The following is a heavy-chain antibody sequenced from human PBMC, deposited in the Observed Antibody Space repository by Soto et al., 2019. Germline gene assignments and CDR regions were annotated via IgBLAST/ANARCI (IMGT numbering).Heavy chain of an antibody. D-gene: IGHD3-10*01. J-gene: IGHJ6*02. CDR2: INHSGST. CDR1: GGSFSGYY. Sequence: PSETLSLTXAVYGGSFSGYYWSWIRQPPGKGLEWIGEINHSGSTNYNPSLKSRVTISVDTSKNQFSLKLSSVTAADTAVYYCARSGTLFGYYYGMDVWGQGTTVTVSS. CDR3: ARSGTLFGYYYGMDV. V-gene: IGHV4-34*01.